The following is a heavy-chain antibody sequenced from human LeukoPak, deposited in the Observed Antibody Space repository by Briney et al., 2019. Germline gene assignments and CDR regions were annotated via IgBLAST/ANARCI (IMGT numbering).Heavy chain of an antibody. CDR2: IIPIFGTA. J-gene: IGHJ6*02. Sequence: SVKVSCKASGGTFSSYAISWVRQAPGQGLEWMGGIIPIFGTANYAQKFQGRVTITADESTSTAYMELSSLRSEDTAVYYCARSILGYCSSTSCSNYYYGMDVWGQGTTATVSS. V-gene: IGHV1-69*13. CDR3: ARSILGYCSSTSCSNYYYGMDV. CDR1: GGTFSSYA. D-gene: IGHD2-2*01.